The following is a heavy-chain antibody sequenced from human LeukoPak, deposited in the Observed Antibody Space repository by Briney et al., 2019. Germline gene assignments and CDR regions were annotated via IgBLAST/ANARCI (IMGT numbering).Heavy chain of an antibody. J-gene: IGHJ4*02. CDR3: AKDVTATPD. CDR1: GFTFSSYG. CDR2: ISYDGSNK. D-gene: IGHD4-11*01. Sequence: GRSLRLSCAASGFTFSSYGMHWVRQAPGKGLEWVAVISYDGSNKYYADSVKGRFTISRDNSRNTPYLQMNSLRAEDTAVYYCAKDVTATPDWGQGTLVTVSS. V-gene: IGHV3-30*18.